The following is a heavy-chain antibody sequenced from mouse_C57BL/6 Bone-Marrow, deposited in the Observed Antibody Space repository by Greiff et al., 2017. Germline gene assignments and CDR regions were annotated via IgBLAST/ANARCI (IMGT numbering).Heavy chain of an antibody. V-gene: IGHV5-6*01. CDR3: ARRGTSWYVDV. D-gene: IGHD3-3*01. CDR2: ISSGGSYT. Sequence: EVQRVESGGDLVKPGGSLKLSCAASGFTFSSYGMSWVRQTPDKRLEWVATISSGGSYTYYPDSVKGRFTISRDNAKNTLYLQMSSLKSEDTAMYYCARRGTSWYVDVWGTGTTVTVSS. CDR1: GFTFSSYG. J-gene: IGHJ1*03.